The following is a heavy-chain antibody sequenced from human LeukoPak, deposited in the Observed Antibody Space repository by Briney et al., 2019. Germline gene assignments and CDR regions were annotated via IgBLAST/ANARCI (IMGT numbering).Heavy chain of an antibody. CDR2: FDPEDGET. CDR3: ATDSADSSGYYYAGDAFDI. V-gene: IGHV1-24*01. D-gene: IGHD3-22*01. J-gene: IGHJ3*02. CDR1: GYTLTELS. Sequence: ASVKVSCKVSGYTLTELSMYWVRQAPGKGLEWMGGFDPEDGETIYAQKFQGRVTMTEDTSTDTAYMELSSLRSEDTAVYYCATDSADSSGYYYAGDAFDIWGQGTMVTVSS.